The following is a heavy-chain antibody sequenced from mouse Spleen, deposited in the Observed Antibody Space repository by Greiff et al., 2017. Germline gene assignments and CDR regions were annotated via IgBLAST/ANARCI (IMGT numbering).Heavy chain of an antibody. CDR1: GFTFSSYA. V-gene: IGHV5-9-3*01. Sequence: EVQGVESGGGLVKLGGSLKLSCAASGFTFSSYAMSWVRQTPEKRLEWVATISSGGGNTYYPDSVKGRFTISRDNAKNTLYLQMSSLKSEDTAMYFCARHRNDYYAMDYGDQGTSATVSS. CDR3: ARHRNDYYAMDY. CDR2: ISSGGGNT. J-gene: IGHJ4*01.